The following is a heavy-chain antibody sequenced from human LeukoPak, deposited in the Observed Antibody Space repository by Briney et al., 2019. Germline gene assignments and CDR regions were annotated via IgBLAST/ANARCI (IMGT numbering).Heavy chain of an antibody. D-gene: IGHD3-22*01. Sequence: SETLSLTCTVSGGSISSYYWSWIRQPPGKGLEWIGYIYYSGSTNYNPSLKSRVTISVDTSKNQFSLELSSVTAADTAVYYCARVGPYYYDSSGYPALFDYWGQGTLVTVSS. CDR2: IYYSGST. CDR3: ARVGPYYYDSSGYPALFDY. CDR1: GGSISSYY. V-gene: IGHV4-59*01. J-gene: IGHJ4*02.